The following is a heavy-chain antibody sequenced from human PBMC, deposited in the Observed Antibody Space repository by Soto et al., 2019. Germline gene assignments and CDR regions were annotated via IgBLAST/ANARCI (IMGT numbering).Heavy chain of an antibody. J-gene: IGHJ4*02. CDR3: AREKVVGATGN. D-gene: IGHD1-1*01. Sequence: GASVKVSCKASGYTFTSYDINWVRQATGQGLEWMGWMNPNSGNTVYAQKFQGRVTMTRNTSISTAYMELSSLRSEDTAVYYCAREKVVGATGNWGQRTLVIVSS. CDR1: GYTFTSYD. V-gene: IGHV1-8*01. CDR2: MNPNSGNT.